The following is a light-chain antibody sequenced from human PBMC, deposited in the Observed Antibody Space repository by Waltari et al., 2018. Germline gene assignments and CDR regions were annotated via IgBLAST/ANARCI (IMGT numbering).Light chain of an antibody. Sequence: DIQMTQSPSTLSASVGDSVTITCRASETVLTWLAWYQQKPGKAPKLLIYKASSLESGVPSRFSGSASGTEFTLTISSLQPEDFAVYYCQQYNTWPLSVGPGTTVDIK. CDR3: QQYNTWPLS. CDR2: KAS. V-gene: IGKV1-5*03. J-gene: IGKJ3*01. CDR1: ETVLTW.